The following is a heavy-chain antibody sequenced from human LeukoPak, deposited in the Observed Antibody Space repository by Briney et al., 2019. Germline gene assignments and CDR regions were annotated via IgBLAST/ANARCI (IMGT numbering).Heavy chain of an antibody. CDR1: GFTFSNAW. J-gene: IGHJ4*02. CDR3: TTEVSGLYDSSGYLIDY. Sequence: GGSLRLSCAASGFTFSNAWMSWVRQAPGKGLEWVGRIKSKTDGGTTDYAAPVKGRFTISRDDSKNTLYLQMNSLKTEDTAVYYCTTEVSGLYDSSGYLIDYWGQGTLVTVSS. V-gene: IGHV3-15*01. CDR2: IKSKTDGGTT. D-gene: IGHD3-22*01.